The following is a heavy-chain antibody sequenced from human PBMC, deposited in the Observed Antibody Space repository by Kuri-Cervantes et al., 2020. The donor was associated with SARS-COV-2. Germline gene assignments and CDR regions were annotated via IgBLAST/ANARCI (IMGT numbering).Heavy chain of an antibody. CDR2: INLDGSIT. J-gene: IGHJ6*03. CDR1: GFTFTNYW. CDR3: AREFYDVWSTYYYYYYYYMDV. V-gene: IGHV3-74*01. Sequence: GESLKISCAASGFTFTNYWMHWVRQAPNKGLVWVSGINLDGSITNYADSVKGRFTISRDNAKNTVFLQMNSLRAEDTAVYFCAREFYDVWSTYYYYYYYYMDVWGKGTTVTVSS. D-gene: IGHD3-3*01.